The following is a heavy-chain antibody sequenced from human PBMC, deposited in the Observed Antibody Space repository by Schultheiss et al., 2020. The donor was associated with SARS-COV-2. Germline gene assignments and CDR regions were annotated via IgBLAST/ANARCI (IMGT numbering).Heavy chain of an antibody. J-gene: IGHJ5*02. D-gene: IGHD2-15*01. CDR2: IYYSGST. Sequence: SQTLSLTCTVSGGSISSSSYYWGWIRQPPGKGLEWIGSIYYSGSTYYNPSLKSRVTISVDTSKNQFSLKLSSVTAADTAVYYCAREGVSIGCSGGSCYSNWFDPWGQGTLVTVSS. V-gene: IGHV4-39*07. CDR3: AREGVSIGCSGGSCYSNWFDP. CDR1: GGSISSSSYY.